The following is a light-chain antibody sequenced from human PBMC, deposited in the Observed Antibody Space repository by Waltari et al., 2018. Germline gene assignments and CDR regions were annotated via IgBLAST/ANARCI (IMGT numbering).Light chain of an antibody. CDR1: QNLLYTSNHKNS. CDR3: QKYYSIPWT. V-gene: IGKV4-1*01. J-gene: IGKJ1*01. CDR2: WAS. Sequence: DIVMTQSPDSLAVSLGEKATLNCKSSQNLLYTSNHKNSLAWYQQKPGQPPKLLIYWASTRTSGVPDRFGGSGSGTDFTLTISSLQAEDVALYYCQKYYSIPWTFGQGTKVEIK.